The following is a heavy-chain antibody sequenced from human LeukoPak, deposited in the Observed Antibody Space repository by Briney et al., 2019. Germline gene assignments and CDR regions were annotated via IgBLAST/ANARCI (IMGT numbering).Heavy chain of an antibody. CDR2: MYYSGNP. V-gene: IGHV4-31*03. CDR3: ARTNGDNVRGGVDY. J-gene: IGHJ4*02. Sequence: SETLSLTCTVSGGSISSGTYYWSWIRQHPERGLEWIGYMYYSGNPYYNPSLESRLTISVDTSKNQFSLRLNSVTAADTAVYYCARTNGDNVRGGVDYWGQGTLVTVSS. CDR1: GGSISSGTYY. D-gene: IGHD3-16*01.